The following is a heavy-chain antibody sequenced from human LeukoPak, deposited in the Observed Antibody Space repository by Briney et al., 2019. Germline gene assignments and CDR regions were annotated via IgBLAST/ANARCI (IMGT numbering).Heavy chain of an antibody. J-gene: IGHJ4*02. CDR2: ISSDGMSA. V-gene: IGHV3-74*01. CDR1: GFTFSSHR. CDR3: VRLTFYGEGRSYYPDH. Sequence: PGGSLRLSCGASGFTFSSHRMHWVRQAPEEAPAWVARISSDGMSAVYADSVRGRFTVSRDNVKSTMFLQMASLRAEDTAVYYCVRLTFYGEGRSYYPDHWGQGTLVTVSS. D-gene: IGHD3-10*01.